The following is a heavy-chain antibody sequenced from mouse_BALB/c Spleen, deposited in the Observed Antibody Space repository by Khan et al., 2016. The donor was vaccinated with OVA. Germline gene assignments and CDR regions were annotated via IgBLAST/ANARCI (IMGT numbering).Heavy chain of an antibody. CDR2: ISYSGST. V-gene: IGHV3-2*02. CDR1: GYSITSNYA. CDR3: ARVNYYGYALDY. J-gene: IGHJ4*01. D-gene: IGHD1-1*01. Sequence: VQLKESGPGLVKPSQSLSLTCTVNGYSITSNYAWNWIRQFPGNKLEWMGYISYSGSTNYNPSLTSRLSITRDTSKNQFFLLLHSVTTEDSATYYGARVNYYGYALDYWGQGTSVTVSS.